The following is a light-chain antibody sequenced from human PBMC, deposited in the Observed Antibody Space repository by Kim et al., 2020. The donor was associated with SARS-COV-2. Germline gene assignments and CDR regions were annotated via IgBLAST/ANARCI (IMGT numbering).Light chain of an antibody. Sequence: PGQRVTISCSGSSSNIGSNTVNWYQQRPGTAPKLLIYSNNQRPSGVPDRFSGSKSGTSASLAISGLQSEDEADYYCAAWDDSLKNVFGTGTKVTVL. CDR2: SNN. CDR1: SSNIGSNT. J-gene: IGLJ1*01. V-gene: IGLV1-44*01. CDR3: AAWDDSLKNV.